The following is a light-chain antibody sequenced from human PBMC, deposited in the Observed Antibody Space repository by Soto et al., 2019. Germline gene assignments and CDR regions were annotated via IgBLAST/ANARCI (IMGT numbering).Light chain of an antibody. Sequence: EIVMMQCPSTVSVYPAEPATLSCMASTNGGSDLAWYQQKPGQAPRLVIYDIFTRATGVPNRISGSGSGTEFTLTISRLQSEDVAVYYCKQYKSCPLTFGGGTKVDIK. J-gene: IGKJ4*01. CDR3: KQYKSCPLT. CDR1: TNGGSD. V-gene: IGKV3D-15*02. CDR2: DIF.